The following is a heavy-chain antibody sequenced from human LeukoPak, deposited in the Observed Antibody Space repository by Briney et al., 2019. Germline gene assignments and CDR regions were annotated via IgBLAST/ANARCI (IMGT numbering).Heavy chain of an antibody. CDR1: GFTFSDHY. CDR3: ADVGGSL. Sequence: PGGALRLSCVGAGFTFSDHYMDWVLQAPGKGLEWVGQIRNRANGYTTNYAASVNGRFTISRDDSKKSLYLQMRSLKTEDTAVYYCADVGGSLWGQGTLVNVSS. J-gene: IGHJ4*02. D-gene: IGHD1-26*01. V-gene: IGHV3-72*01. CDR2: IRNRANGYTT.